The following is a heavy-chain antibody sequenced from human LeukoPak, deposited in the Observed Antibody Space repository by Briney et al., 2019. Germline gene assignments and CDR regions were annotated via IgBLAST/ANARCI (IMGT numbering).Heavy chain of an antibody. D-gene: IGHD3-16*01. CDR1: GGTFSSYD. V-gene: IGHV1-8*03. J-gene: IGHJ4*02. CDR2: MNPNSGTT. Sequence: ASVKVSCKASGGTFSSYDINWVRQATGQRLEWMGWMNPNSGTTGYAQKFQGRVTITRNTSISTAYMELSSLRSEDTAVYYCTRNRGGYFDYWGQGTLVTVSS. CDR3: TRNRGGYFDY.